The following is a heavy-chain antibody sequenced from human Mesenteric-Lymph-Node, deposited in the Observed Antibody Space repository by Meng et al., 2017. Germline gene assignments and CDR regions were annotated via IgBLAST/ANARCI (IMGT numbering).Heavy chain of an antibody. Sequence: VQLLQSGGEVKKPVSAVKVSCKASGGNFSSYAISWVRQAPGQGLEWMGGIIPIFGTANYAQKFQGRVTITADESTSTAYMELSSLRSEDTAVYYCARSITMVRGDAAFDYWGQGTLVPSPQ. D-gene: IGHD3-10*01. J-gene: IGHJ4*02. CDR3: ARSITMVRGDAAFDY. CDR1: GGNFSSYA. V-gene: IGHV1-69*01. CDR2: IIPIFGTA.